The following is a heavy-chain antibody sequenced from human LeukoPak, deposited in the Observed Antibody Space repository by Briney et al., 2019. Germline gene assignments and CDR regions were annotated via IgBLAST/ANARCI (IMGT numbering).Heavy chain of an antibody. J-gene: IGHJ6*03. CDR2: IYYSGST. CDR3: ARQFGGRVYYYYYMDV. Sequence: SETLSLTCTVSGGSISSSSYYWGWIRQPPGKGLEWIGSIYYSGSTYYNPSLKSRVTISVDTSKNQFSLKLSSVTAADTAVYYCARQFGGRVYYYYYMDVWGKGTTVTISS. V-gene: IGHV4-39*01. CDR1: GGSISSSSYY. D-gene: IGHD3-10*01.